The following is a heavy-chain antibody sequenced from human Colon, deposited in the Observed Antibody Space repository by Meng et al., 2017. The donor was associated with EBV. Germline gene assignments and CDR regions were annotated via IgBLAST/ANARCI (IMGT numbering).Heavy chain of an antibody. V-gene: IGHV4-34*01. CDR3: ARQAPYYFDSSGRFDY. Sequence: QVQLQQWGAGLLKPSXXLSLTXXVYGGSFSGYYWSWTRQPPGKGLKWIGEINHSGSTNYNPSLKSRVTISVDTSKNQFSLKMRSVTAADTAVYYCARQAPYYFDSSGRFDYWGQGTLVTVSS. J-gene: IGHJ4*02. CDR1: GGSFSGYY. CDR2: INHSGST. D-gene: IGHD3-22*01.